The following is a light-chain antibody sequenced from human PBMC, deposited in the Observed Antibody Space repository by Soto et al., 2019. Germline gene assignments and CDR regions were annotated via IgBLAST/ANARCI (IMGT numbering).Light chain of an antibody. CDR1: ENVRTK. Sequence: EIGMTLSPAILSVSPGEGATLSFRSSENVRTKVGWYQQKAGQAPRLLIYGAYTRATGVPDRFSGSGSGTQFTLTISRLQSEDSAVYFCQQNNRWPHITFGQGTRLEI. CDR3: QQNNRWPHIT. V-gene: IGKV3-15*01. J-gene: IGKJ5*01. CDR2: GAY.